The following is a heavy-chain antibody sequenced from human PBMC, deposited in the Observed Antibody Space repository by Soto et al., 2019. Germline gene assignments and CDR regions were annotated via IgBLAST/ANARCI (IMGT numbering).Heavy chain of an antibody. CDR3: ARESLAPY. CDR1: GFTFSSYA. V-gene: IGHV3-30-3*01. D-gene: IGHD6-13*01. J-gene: IGHJ4*02. CDR2: ISYDGSNK. Sequence: QVQLVESGGGVVQPGRSLRLSCAASGFTFSSYAMHWVRQAPGKGLEWVAVISYDGSNKYYADSVKGRFTISRDNSKNTLYLQMNSLRAEDTAGYYCARESLAPYWGQGTLVTVSS.